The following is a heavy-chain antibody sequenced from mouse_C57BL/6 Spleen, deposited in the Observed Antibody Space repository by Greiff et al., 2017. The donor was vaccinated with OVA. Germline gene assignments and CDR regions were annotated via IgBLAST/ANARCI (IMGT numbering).Heavy chain of an antibody. J-gene: IGHJ2*01. V-gene: IGHV5-17*01. CDR3: ARLYGNFFDY. CDR2: ISSGSSPL. D-gene: IGHD2-1*01. Sequence: EVHLVESGGGLVKPGGSLKLSCAASGFTFSDYGMHWVRQAPEKGLEWVAYISSGSSPLYYADTVKGRFTIARDNAKNTLFLQMTSLGSEDTAMYYCARLYGNFFDYWGQGTTLTVSS. CDR1: GFTFSDYG.